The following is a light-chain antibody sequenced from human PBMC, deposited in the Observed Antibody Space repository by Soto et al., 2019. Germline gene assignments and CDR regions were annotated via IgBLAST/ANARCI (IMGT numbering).Light chain of an antibody. Sequence: EIVLTQSPGTLSLSPGERATLSCRASESVSGSYLAWYQQKPGQAPRLLIYGASTRATGIPDRFRASGSGTDFNLTISRLEPEDFAVYYCQQFAGAPRTFGQGTKLEIK. CDR3: QQFAGAPRT. V-gene: IGKV3-20*01. CDR1: ESVSGSY. J-gene: IGKJ2*01. CDR2: GAS.